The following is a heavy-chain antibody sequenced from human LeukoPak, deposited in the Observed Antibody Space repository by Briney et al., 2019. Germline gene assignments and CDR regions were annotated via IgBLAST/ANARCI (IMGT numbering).Heavy chain of an antibody. CDR3: ARDRPFYDILTGYYTSDY. CDR1: GYTFTSYG. J-gene: IGHJ4*02. D-gene: IGHD3-9*01. V-gene: IGHV1-18*01. Sequence: ASVKVSCKASGYTFTSYGISWVRQAPGQGLEWMGWISAYNGNTNYAQKLQGRVTMTTDTSTSTAYMELRSLRSDDTAVYYCARDRPFYDILTGYYTSDYWGQGTLVTVPS. CDR2: ISAYNGNT.